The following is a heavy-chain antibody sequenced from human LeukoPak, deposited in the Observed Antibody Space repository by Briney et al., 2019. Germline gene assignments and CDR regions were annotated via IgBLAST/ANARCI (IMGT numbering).Heavy chain of an antibody. J-gene: IGHJ4*02. CDR3: ARGPQSSGFTDY. V-gene: IGHV1-69*13. CDR1: GGTFSSYA. D-gene: IGHD5-12*01. CDR2: IIPIFGTA. Sequence: SVKVSCKASGGTFSSYAISWVRQAPGQGLEWMGGIIPIFGTANYAQTFQGRVAITADESTTTTYMELSSLRSEDTAVYYCARGPQSSGFTDYWGQGTLVTVSS.